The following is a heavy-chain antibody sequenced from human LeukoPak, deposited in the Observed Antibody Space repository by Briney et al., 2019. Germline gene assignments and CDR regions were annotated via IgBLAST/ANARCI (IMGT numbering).Heavy chain of an antibody. Sequence: PSETLSLTCTVSGGSISSYYWSWIRQTPGKGLEWIGYIYYSGSTNFNPSLKSRVTMSVDTSKNQFSLGMSSVTAADTAVYYCARGAPPGYYYDYYMDVWGKGTTVTISS. CDR2: IYYSGST. J-gene: IGHJ6*03. V-gene: IGHV4-59*01. CDR1: GGSISSYY. CDR3: ARGAPPGYYYDYYMDV.